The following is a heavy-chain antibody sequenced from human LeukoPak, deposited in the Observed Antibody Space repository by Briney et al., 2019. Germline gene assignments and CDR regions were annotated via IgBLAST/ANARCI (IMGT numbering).Heavy chain of an antibody. J-gene: IGHJ3*02. D-gene: IGHD1-1*01. CDR2: ISGDGSST. V-gene: IGHV3-43*02. Sequence: GGSLRLSCAASGFTFDDYAMHWVRQAPGKGLEGVSHISGDGSSTYYADFLKGRFTISRDNSKNSLFLQTNSLRTEDTALYFCAKDVGRTPNACDIWGRGTMVSVSS. CDR3: AKDVGRTPNACDI. CDR1: GFTFDDYA.